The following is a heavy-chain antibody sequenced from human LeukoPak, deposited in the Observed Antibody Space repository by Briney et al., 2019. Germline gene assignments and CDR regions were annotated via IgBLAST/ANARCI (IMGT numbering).Heavy chain of an antibody. D-gene: IGHD6-13*01. J-gene: IGHJ5*01. CDR1: GFTFSTYA. CDR3: AKLPKYSSSWSTTDS. CDR2: ISGSGGST. Sequence: GGSLRLSCAASGFTFSTYAMTWVRQAPGKGLEWVSAISGSGGSTYYADSVKGRFTISRDNSKNTVYLQMNSLRPEDTAVYYCAKLPKYSSSWSTTDSWGQGTLVTVSS. V-gene: IGHV3-23*01.